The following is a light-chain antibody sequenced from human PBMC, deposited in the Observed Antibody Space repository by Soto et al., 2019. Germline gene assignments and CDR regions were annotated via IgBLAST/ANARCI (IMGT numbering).Light chain of an antibody. V-gene: IGKV3-20*01. CDR3: QQYGSSRT. Sequence: EIVMTQSPATLSVSPGERATLSCRASQSVSNNYLAWYQQKPGQAPRLLIYGAASRVTGIPDRFSGSGSGTDFTLTISRLEPEDFAVYYCQQYGSSRTFGQGTKVDIK. CDR2: GAA. J-gene: IGKJ1*01. CDR1: QSVSNNY.